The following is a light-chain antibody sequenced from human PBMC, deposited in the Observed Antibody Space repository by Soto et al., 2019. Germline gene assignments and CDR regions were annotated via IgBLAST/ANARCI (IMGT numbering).Light chain of an antibody. CDR3: QQYNNWPPYT. CDR1: KSVSSN. V-gene: IGKV3-15*01. J-gene: IGKJ2*01. CDR2: GAS. Sequence: EIVMTQSPATLSVSPGERATLSCRASKSVSSNLAWYKQKPGQAPRLLIYGASTRATGIPARFSGSGSGTEFTLTISSLQSEDFALYYCQQYNNWPPYTFGQGTKLEIK.